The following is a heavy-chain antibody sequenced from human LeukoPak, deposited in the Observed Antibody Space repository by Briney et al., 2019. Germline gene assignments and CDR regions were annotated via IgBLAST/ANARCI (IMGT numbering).Heavy chain of an antibody. CDR2: IYHSGST. J-gene: IGHJ5*02. Sequence: SETLSLTCTVSGGSISSSSYYWGWIRQPPGKGLEWIGSIYHSGSTYYNPSLKSRVTISVDTSKNQFSLKLSSVTAADTAVYYCARRIVVVPAAIDWFDPWGQGTLVTVSS. CDR1: GGSISSSSYY. CDR3: ARRIVVVPAAIDWFDP. D-gene: IGHD2-2*01. V-gene: IGHV4-39*01.